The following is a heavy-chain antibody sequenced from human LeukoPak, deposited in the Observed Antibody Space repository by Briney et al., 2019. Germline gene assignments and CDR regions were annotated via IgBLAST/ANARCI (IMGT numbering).Heavy chain of an antibody. V-gene: IGHV4-59*06. CDR2: IYYSGST. D-gene: IGHD2-15*01. CDR3: ARDNFGCSGGSCSNDAFDI. J-gene: IGHJ3*02. CDR1: GGSISTYS. Sequence: SETLSLTCTVSGGSISTYSWTWIRQPPGKGLEWIGYIYYSGSTYYHPSLQSRVTISVDTSKNQFSLKLSSVTAADTAVYYCARDNFGCSGGSCSNDAFDIWGQGTMVTVSS.